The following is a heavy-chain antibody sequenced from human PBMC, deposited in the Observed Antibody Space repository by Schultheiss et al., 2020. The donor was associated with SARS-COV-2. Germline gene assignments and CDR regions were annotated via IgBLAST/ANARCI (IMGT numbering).Heavy chain of an antibody. V-gene: IGHV4-34*09. J-gene: IGHJ3*02. CDR2: INHSGST. CDR1: GGSFSGYY. D-gene: IGHD5-24*01. CDR3: ARDYGREGRWLQVVPKGDAFDI. Sequence: SQTLSLTCAVYGGSFSGYYWSWIRQPPGKGLEWIGEINHSGSTNYNPSLKSRVTISVDTSKNQFSLKLSSVTAADTAVYYCARDYGREGRWLQVVPKGDAFDIWGQGTMVTVSS.